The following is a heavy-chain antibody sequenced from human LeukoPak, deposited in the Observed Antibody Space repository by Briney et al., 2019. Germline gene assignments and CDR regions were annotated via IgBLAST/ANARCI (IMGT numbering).Heavy chain of an antibody. CDR2: IRSKANSYAT. V-gene: IGHV3-73*01. CDR3: TRLMVTAHDAFDI. D-gene: IGHD2-21*02. Sequence: AGGSLRLSCAASGFSFSGSALHWVRQASGKGLEWVGRIRSKANSYATGYAASVKGRFTISRDDSENTAYLQMNSLKTEDTAVYYCTRLMVTAHDAFDIWGQGTVVTVSS. CDR1: GFSFSGSA. J-gene: IGHJ3*02.